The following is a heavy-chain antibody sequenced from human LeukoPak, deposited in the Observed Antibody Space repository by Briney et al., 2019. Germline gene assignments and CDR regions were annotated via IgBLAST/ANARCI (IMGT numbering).Heavy chain of an antibody. D-gene: IGHD3-22*01. CDR3: AREGSSGYSYYSDY. Sequence: GSSVKVSCKASGYTFTGYYIHWVRQAPGQGLEWMGWINPNSGGTNYAQKFQGRVTMTRDTSISTAYMELSRLRSDDTAVYYCAREGSSGYSYYSDYWGQGTLVAVSS. CDR2: INPNSGGT. CDR1: GYTFTGYY. J-gene: IGHJ4*02. V-gene: IGHV1-2*02.